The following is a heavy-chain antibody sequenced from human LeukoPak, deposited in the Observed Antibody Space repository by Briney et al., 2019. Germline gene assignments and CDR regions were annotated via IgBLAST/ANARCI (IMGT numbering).Heavy chain of an antibody. D-gene: IGHD5/OR15-5a*01. Sequence: GGSLRLSCAASGFTFSNDWLHWVRQVPGKGLVWVSRVTSDGVTSYADSVKGRFAMSRDNAKNTLHLQMDSLRVEDTAVYYCLCLEATSTGLIDHWGQGTLVTVSS. J-gene: IGHJ4*02. CDR2: VTSDGVT. CDR1: GFTFSNDW. V-gene: IGHV3-74*01. CDR3: LCLEATSTGLIDH.